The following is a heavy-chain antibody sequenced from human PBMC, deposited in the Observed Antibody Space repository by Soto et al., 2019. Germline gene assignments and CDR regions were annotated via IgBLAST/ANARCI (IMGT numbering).Heavy chain of an antibody. CDR2: MSDGGKT. V-gene: IGHV3-53*01. Sequence: GGSLRLSCSASGFSVSNVWMTWVRQAPGKGLEWVSSMSDGGKTYYTDSVKGRFTLSRDTSRNTLHLQMYSVRAEDTAVYYCSRDHSSGGYDFRGQGTLVTV. J-gene: IGHJ4*02. CDR3: SRDHSSGGYDF. D-gene: IGHD5-12*01. CDR1: GFSVSNVW.